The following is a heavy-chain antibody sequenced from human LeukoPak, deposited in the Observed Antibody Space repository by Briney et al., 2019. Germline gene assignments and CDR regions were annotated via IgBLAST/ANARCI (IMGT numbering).Heavy chain of an antibody. Sequence: SETLSLTCTVSGGSISSYYWSWIRQPPGKGLEWIGYIYYSGSTNYNPSLKSRVTISVDTSKNQFSLKLSSVTAADTAVYYCARDRGYSYVVHYYYYYGMDVWGQGTTVTVSS. D-gene: IGHD5-18*01. J-gene: IGHJ6*02. CDR1: GGSISSYY. CDR2: IYYSGST. CDR3: ARDRGYSYVVHYYYYYGMDV. V-gene: IGHV4-59*01.